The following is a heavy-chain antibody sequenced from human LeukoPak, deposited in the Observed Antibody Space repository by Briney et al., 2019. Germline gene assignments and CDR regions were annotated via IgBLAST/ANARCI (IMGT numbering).Heavy chain of an antibody. CDR2: IYHSGST. CDR1: GYSISSGYY. D-gene: IGHD3-22*01. V-gene: IGHV4-38-2*01. CDR3: ARTSYYYDSSGYSHFDY. J-gene: IGHJ4*02. Sequence: SETLSLTCAVSGYSISSGYYWGWIRGPPGKGLEWIGSIYHSGSTYYNPSLKSRVTISVDTSKNQFSLKLSSVTAADTAVYYCARTSYYYDSSGYSHFDYWGQGTLVTVSS.